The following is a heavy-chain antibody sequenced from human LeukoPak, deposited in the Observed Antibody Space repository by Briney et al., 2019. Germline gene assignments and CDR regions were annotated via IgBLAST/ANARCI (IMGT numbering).Heavy chain of an antibody. CDR2: ISGRADNT. CDR1: RFTFSSYA. J-gene: IGHJ5*02. CDR3: AKSLLYGSGSYVTGWFDP. Sequence: GGSLRLSCAASRFTFSSYAMNWVRQAPGKGLDWVSAISGRADNTYYADSVKGRFTISRDNSKNTLYLQMNSLRAEDTAVYYCAKSLLYGSGSYVTGWFDPWGQGTLVTVSS. V-gene: IGHV3-23*01. D-gene: IGHD3-10*01.